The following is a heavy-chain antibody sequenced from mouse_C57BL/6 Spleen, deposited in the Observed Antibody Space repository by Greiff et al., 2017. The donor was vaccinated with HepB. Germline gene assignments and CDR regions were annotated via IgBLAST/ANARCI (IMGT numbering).Heavy chain of an antibody. V-gene: IGHV3-6*01. CDR3: AREGDYDGGDY. D-gene: IGHD2-4*01. J-gene: IGHJ2*01. Sequence: EVKLLESGPGLVKPSQSLSLTCSVTGYSITSGYYWNWIRQFPGNKLEWMGYISYDGSNNYNPSLKNRISITRDTSKNQFFLKLNSVTTEDTATYYCAREGDYDGGDYWGQGTTLTVSS. CDR1: GYSITSGYY. CDR2: ISYDGSN.